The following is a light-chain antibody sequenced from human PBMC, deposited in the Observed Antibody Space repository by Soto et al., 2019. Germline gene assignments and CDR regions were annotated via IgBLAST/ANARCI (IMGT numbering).Light chain of an antibody. Sequence: GDRVTITCRASQSISSWLAWYQQKPGKAPKLLIYRASSLETGVPSRFSGSGSGTEFTLTISSLQPDDFATYYCQQYNSYRTFGQGTKVDIK. J-gene: IGKJ1*01. CDR3: QQYNSYRT. CDR1: QSISSW. V-gene: IGKV1-5*03. CDR2: RAS.